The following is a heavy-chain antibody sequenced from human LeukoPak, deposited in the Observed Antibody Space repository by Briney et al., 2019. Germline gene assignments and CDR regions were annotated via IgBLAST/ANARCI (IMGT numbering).Heavy chain of an antibody. J-gene: IGHJ4*02. CDR2: IYTSGST. D-gene: IGHD5-24*01. Sequence: PSETLSLTCTVSGGSISSYYWSWIRQPAGKGLEWIGRIYTSGSTNYNPSLKSRVTLSVDTSKNQFSLKLSSVTAADTAVYYCARESGRRLQSTPDYWGQGTLVTVSS. CDR3: ARESGRRLQSTPDY. CDR1: GGSISSYY. V-gene: IGHV4-4*07.